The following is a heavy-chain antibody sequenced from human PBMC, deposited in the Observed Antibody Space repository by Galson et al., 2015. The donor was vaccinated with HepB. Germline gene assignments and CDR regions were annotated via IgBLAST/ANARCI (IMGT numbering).Heavy chain of an antibody. V-gene: IGHV3-49*03. CDR1: GFTFGDYA. CDR2: IRSKAYGGTT. Sequence: SLRLSCAASGFTFGDYAMSWFRQAPGEGLEWVGFIRSKAYGGTTEYAASVKGRFTISRDDSKSIAYLQMNSLKTEDTAVYYCTRYKYDFWSGYYTGSLNYFDYWGQGTLVTVSS. CDR3: TRYKYDFWSGYYTGSLNYFDY. J-gene: IGHJ4*02. D-gene: IGHD3-3*01.